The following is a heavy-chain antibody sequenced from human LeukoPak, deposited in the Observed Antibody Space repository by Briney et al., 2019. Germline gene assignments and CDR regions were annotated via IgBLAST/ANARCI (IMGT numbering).Heavy chain of an antibody. CDR3: AKDQRYYYDTSGYLGLDY. CDR2: IRYDGSNE. V-gene: IGHV3-30*02. Sequence: GGSPRLSCAASGFIFSSYGMHWVRKAPGKGLEWVAFIRYDGSNEYYADSVKGRFTISRDNSMNTLYLQMNSLRAEDTAVYYCAKDQRYYYDTSGYLGLDYWGQGTLVTVSS. J-gene: IGHJ4*02. CDR1: GFIFSSYG. D-gene: IGHD3-22*01.